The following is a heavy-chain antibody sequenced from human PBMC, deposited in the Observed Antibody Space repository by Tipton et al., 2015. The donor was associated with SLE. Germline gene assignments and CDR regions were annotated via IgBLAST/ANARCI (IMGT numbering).Heavy chain of an antibody. J-gene: IGHJ4*02. CDR3: ARQSFYGDHGNYFDY. CDR1: GGTFSDYY. CDR2: ISHSGST. D-gene: IGHD4-17*01. V-gene: IGHV4-34*01. Sequence: TLSLTCAVYGGTFSDYYWSWIRQPPGKGLEWIGEISHSGSTNYNPSLESRVTISVDTSKNQLSLKLSSVTAADTAVYYCARQSFYGDHGNYFDYWGQGTLVTVSS.